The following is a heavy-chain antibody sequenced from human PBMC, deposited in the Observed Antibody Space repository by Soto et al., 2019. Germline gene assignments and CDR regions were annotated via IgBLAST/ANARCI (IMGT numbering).Heavy chain of an antibody. V-gene: IGHV3-74*01. J-gene: IGHJ4*02. CDR1: VFTFSNYW. Sequence: WWSLRLSCAASVFTFSNYWMHWFRQAPGKGLVWVSRINSDGSSTSYADSVKGRFTISRDNAKNTLSLQMNSLRADDTAVYYCARGGVGRYCSSSSCYTWVFDYWGQGTLVTVSS. CDR3: ARGGVGRYCSSSSCYTWVFDY. CDR2: INSDGSST. D-gene: IGHD2-2*02.